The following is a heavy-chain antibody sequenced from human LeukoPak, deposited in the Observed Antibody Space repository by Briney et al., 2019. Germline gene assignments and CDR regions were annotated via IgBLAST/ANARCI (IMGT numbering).Heavy chain of an antibody. CDR3: ARTPNYIDFVY. CDR1: GFTFSSYA. D-gene: IGHD4/OR15-4a*01. J-gene: IGHJ4*02. V-gene: IGHV3-30-3*01. CDR2: ISYDGSNK. Sequence: GRSLRLSCAASGFTFSSYAMHWVRQAPGKGLEWVAVISYDGSNKYYADSVKGRFTISRDNSKNTLYLQMNSLRAEDTAVYYCARTPNYIDFVYWGQGTLVTVSS.